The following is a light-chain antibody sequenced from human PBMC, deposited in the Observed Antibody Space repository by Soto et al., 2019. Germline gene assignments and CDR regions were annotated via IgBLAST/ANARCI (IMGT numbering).Light chain of an antibody. J-gene: IGLJ1*01. Sequence: QSLLTQPPSASLTPGQRVTISCSGSSSNIGSNTVNWYQQLPGTAPKLLIYSNNQRPSGVPDRFSGSKSGTSASLAISGLQSEDEADYYCAAWDDSLNGLYVFGTGTKVTVL. CDR3: AAWDDSLNGLYV. V-gene: IGLV1-44*01. CDR2: SNN. CDR1: SSNIGSNT.